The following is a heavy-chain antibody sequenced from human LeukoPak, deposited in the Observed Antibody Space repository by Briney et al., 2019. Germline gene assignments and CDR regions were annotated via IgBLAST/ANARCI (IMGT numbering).Heavy chain of an antibody. D-gene: IGHD3-10*01. CDR3: ARDPSYYYGSGVPGGGWFDP. CDR2: IIPIFGTA. Sequence: SVKVSCKASGGTFSSYAISWVRQAPGQGLEWTGGIIPIFGTANYAQKFQGRVTITADESTSTAYMELSSLRSEDTAVYYCARDPSYYYGSGVPGGGWFDPWGQGTLVTVSS. J-gene: IGHJ5*02. V-gene: IGHV1-69*01. CDR1: GGTFSSYA.